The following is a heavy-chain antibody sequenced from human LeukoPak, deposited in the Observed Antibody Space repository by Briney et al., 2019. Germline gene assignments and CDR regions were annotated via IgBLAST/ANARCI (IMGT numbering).Heavy chain of an antibody. J-gene: IGHJ4*02. CDR3: ARDTPMIVVVTPFDY. CDR1: GYTFTSYG. D-gene: IGHD3-22*01. Sequence: ASVKVSCKASGYTFTSYGISWVRQAPGQGLEWMGWISAYNGNTNYAQKLQGRVTMTTDTSTSTAYMELRSLRSDDTAVYYCARDTPMIVVVTPFDYWGQGTLVTVSS. V-gene: IGHV1-18*01. CDR2: ISAYNGNT.